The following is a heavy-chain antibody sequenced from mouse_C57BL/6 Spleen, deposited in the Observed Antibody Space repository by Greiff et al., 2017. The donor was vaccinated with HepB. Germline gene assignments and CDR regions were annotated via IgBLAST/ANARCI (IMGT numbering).Heavy chain of an antibody. CDR1: GYSITSGYY. J-gene: IGHJ2*01. D-gene: IGHD1-1*01. CDR2: ISYDGSN. V-gene: IGHV3-6*01. Sequence: EVKLQESGPGLVKPSQSLSLTCSVTGYSITSGYYWNWIRQFPGNKLEWMGYISYDGSNNYNPSLKNRISITRDTSKNQFFLKLNSVTTEDTATYHCAGYYGSSYEEYYFDYWGQGTTLTVSS. CDR3: AGYYGSSYEEYYFDY.